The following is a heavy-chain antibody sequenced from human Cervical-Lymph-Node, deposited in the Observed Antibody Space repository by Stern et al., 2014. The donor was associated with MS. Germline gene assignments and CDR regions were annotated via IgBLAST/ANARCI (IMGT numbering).Heavy chain of an antibody. D-gene: IGHD5-24*01. V-gene: IGHV1-69-2*01. CDR1: GYTFIDYY. CDR3: LVDFIDY. Sequence: DQLVQSGPEVKKPGATVKISCKVSGYTFIDYYIHWVRQAPGRGLDWMGGIDPEDGRTRYAETFQGRVTMTADTSLDTAYLELRSLKSEDTAVYYCLVDFIDYWGPGTLVTVSS. J-gene: IGHJ4*02. CDR2: IDPEDGRT.